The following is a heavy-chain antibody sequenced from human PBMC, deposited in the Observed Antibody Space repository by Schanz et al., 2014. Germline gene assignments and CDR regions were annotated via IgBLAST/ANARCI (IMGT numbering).Heavy chain of an antibody. CDR1: GYTFTSYS. J-gene: IGHJ6*02. D-gene: IGHD3-10*01. Sequence: QVQLVQSGAEVKKPGASVKVSCKASGYTFTSYSMHWVRQAPGQGLEWMGIINLSGGSTNNAQKCQGRLTRTRDTATSTVYMELSSVRSEDTAVYYCARDGGEVVRGVSEGVNHYYYGMDVWGRGTTVTVSS. V-gene: IGHV1-46*03. CDR2: INLSGGST. CDR3: ARDGGEVVRGVSEGVNHYYYGMDV.